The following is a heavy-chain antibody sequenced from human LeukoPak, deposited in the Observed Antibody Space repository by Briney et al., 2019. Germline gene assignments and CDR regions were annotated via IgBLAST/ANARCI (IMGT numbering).Heavy chain of an antibody. J-gene: IGHJ4*02. Sequence: PSGTLSLTCTVSIGSIGNDYWSWLRQSPGKGLEWIAYGHHSESSNYNPSLKSRVTISVDRSNNRFSLQLSSVTAADTAVYYCARENKGTVHDSTAAFHYWGQGTLVTVSS. V-gene: IGHV4-59*01. CDR3: ARENKGTVHDSTAAFHY. D-gene: IGHD1-7*01. CDR1: IGSIGNDY. CDR2: GHHSESS.